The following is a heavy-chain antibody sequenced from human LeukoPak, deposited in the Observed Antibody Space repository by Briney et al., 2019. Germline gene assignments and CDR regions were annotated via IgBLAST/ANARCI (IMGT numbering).Heavy chain of an antibody. D-gene: IGHD3-10*02. CDR1: GFTFSSYE. CDR3: AELGITMIGGV. Sequence: GGSLRLSCAASGFTFSSYEMNWVRQAPGKGLEWVAGISWNSDTRGYVDSVKGRFTISRDNAKNSLYLQMNSLRAEDTAVYYCAELGITMIGGVWGKGTTVTISS. CDR2: ISWNSDTR. J-gene: IGHJ6*04. V-gene: IGHV3-48*03.